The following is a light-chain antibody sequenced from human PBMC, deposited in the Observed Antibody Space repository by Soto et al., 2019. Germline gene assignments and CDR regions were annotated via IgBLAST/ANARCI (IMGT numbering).Light chain of an antibody. CDR3: QAWDSSTVI. CDR1: KLGSKY. Sequence: SYELTQSPSVSVSPGQTASITCSGDKLGSKYTCWYQQKPGQSPVLVIYQDSKRPSGIPERFSGSNSGNTATLTISGTQAMDEADYYCQAWDSSTVIFGGGTKVTVL. CDR2: QDS. J-gene: IGLJ2*01. V-gene: IGLV3-1*01.